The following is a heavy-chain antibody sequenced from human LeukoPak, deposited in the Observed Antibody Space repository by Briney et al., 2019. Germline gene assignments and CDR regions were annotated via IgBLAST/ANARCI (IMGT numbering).Heavy chain of an antibody. CDR1: GYTFTDYY. V-gene: IGHV1-2*02. J-gene: IGHJ4*02. Sequence: ASVKVSCKASGYTFTDYYMHWVRQAPGHGLEWMGWINSNSGGTNYAQKFQGRVTMTRDTSISTAYMELSSLRSDDTAVYYCARVLVPAGGGVVDYRGQGTLVTVSS. CDR2: INSNSGGT. CDR3: ARVLVPAGGGVVDY. D-gene: IGHD3-16*01.